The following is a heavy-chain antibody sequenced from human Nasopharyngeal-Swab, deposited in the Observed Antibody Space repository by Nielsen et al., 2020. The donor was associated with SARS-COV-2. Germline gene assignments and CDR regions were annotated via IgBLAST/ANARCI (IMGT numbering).Heavy chain of an antibody. CDR2: INAGNGNT. CDR1: GYTFTSYY. J-gene: IGHJ5*02. D-gene: IGHD6-19*01. CDR3: ARGIAVAARGWFDP. Sequence: ASVKVSCKASGYTFTSYYMHWVRQAPGQRLEWMGWINAGNGNTKYSQKFQGRVTITRDTSASTAYMELSSLRSEDTAVYYCARGIAVAARGWFDPWGQGTLVTVSS. V-gene: IGHV1-3*01.